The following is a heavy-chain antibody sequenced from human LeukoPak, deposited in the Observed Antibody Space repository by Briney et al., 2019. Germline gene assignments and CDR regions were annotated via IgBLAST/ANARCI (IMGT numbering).Heavy chain of an antibody. D-gene: IGHD2-15*01. Sequence: ASVKVSCKASGYTSTSYDINWVRQATGQGLEWMGWMNPNSGNTGYAQKFQGRVTMTRNTSISTAYMELSSLRSEDTAVYYCARESRDIVVVVAVGFDYWGQGTLVTVSS. CDR3: ARESRDIVVVVAVGFDY. J-gene: IGHJ4*02. V-gene: IGHV1-8*01. CDR1: GYTSTSYD. CDR2: MNPNSGNT.